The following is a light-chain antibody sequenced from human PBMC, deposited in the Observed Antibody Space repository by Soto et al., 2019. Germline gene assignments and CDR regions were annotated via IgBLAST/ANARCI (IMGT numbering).Light chain of an antibody. CDR1: QSISSW. J-gene: IGKJ5*01. V-gene: IGKV1-5*03. CDR2: KAP. Sequence: DIQMTQSPSTLSASVGDRVTITCRASQSISSWLAWYQQKPGKAPKLLIYKAPSLESGVPSRFSGSGSGTEFTLTISSLQPDDFATYYCQHYKTYAVTFGQGTRLEIK. CDR3: QHYKTYAVT.